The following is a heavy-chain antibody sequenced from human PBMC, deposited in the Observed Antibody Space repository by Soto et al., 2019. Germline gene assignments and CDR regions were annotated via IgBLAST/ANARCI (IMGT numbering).Heavy chain of an antibody. D-gene: IGHD1-1*01. Sequence: SETLSLTGTVSGGSINSGYYHWSWIRQSPGKGLESIGAIYYSGSTYYNPSLNSRIRISVDTSKNQFSLKVNSVTAADTAVYYCARDYRVPSDGTMDAFGQGNTVTSSS. CDR3: ARDYRVPSDGTMDA. V-gene: IGHV4-30-4*01. CDR2: IYYSGST. CDR1: GGSINSGYYH. J-gene: IGHJ6*02.